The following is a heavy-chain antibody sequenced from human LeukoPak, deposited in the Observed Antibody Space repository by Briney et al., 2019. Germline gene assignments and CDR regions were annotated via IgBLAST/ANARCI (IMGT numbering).Heavy chain of an antibody. D-gene: IGHD6-13*01. CDR1: GFTLSSYS. Sequence: GGSLRLSCAASGFTLSSYSMNWVRQAPGKELEWVSSISSSSSYIYYADSVKGRFTISRDNAKNSLYLQMNSLRAEDTAVYYCARVSSRWYSNYWFDPWGQGTLVTVSS. CDR3: ARVSSRWYSNYWFDP. CDR2: ISSSSSYI. V-gene: IGHV3-21*01. J-gene: IGHJ5*02.